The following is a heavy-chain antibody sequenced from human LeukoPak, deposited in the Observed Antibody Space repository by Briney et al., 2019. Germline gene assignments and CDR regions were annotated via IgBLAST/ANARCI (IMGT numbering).Heavy chain of an antibody. CDR3: AREYYGRALDP. CDR2: INPNSGGT. D-gene: IGHD2-21*01. V-gene: IGHV1-2*02. J-gene: IGHJ5*02. CDR1: GYTFTVYY. Sequence: ASVTVSCTASGYTFTVYYMHWVRQAPGQGLEWMGWINPNSGGTNFAQKFQGRVTMTRDTSISTAYMELSRLRSDDTAVYYCAREYYGRALDPWGQGTLVTVSS.